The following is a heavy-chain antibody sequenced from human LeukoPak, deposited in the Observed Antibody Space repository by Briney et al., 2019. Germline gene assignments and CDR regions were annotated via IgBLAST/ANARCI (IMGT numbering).Heavy chain of an antibody. V-gene: IGHV4-34*01. D-gene: IGHD2-15*01. CDR1: GGSFSGYY. CDR3: ARVYCSGGSCYPNLHDY. J-gene: IGHJ4*02. CDR2: INHSGST. Sequence: PSETLSLTCAVYGGSFSGYYWSWIRQPPGKGLERIGEINHSGSTNYNPSLKSRVTISVDTSKNQFSLKLSSVTAADTAVYYCARVYCSGGSCYPNLHDYWGQGTLVTVSS.